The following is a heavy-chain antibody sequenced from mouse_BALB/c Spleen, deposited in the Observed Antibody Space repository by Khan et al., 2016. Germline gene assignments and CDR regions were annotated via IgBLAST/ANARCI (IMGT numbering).Heavy chain of an antibody. J-gene: IGHJ2*01. CDR3: AREDYGNYGDYFDY. V-gene: IGHV5-6-5*01. CDR1: GFTFSNYA. Sequence: EVELVESGGGLVKPGGSLKLSCAASGFTFSNYAMSWVRQTPEKRLEWVASISSGGSTYYPDSVKGRFTISRDNARNILNLQMSSLRSEATAMYYCAREDYGNYGDYFDYWGQGTTLTVSS. CDR2: ISSGGST. D-gene: IGHD2-1*01.